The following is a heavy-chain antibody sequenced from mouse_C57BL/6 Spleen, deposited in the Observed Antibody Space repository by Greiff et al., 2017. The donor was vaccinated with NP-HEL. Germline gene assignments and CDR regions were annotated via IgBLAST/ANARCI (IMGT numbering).Heavy chain of an antibody. CDR1: GFTFSDYG. J-gene: IGHJ4*01. CDR3: ARRRLYYAMDY. D-gene: IGHD3-2*02. CDR2: ISSGSSTI. Sequence: EVKLMESGGGLVKPGGSLKLSCAASGFTFSDYGMHWVRQAPEKGLEWVAYISSGSSTIYYADTVKGRFTISRDNAKNTLFLQMTSLRSEDTAMYYCARRRLYYAMDYWGQGTSVTVSS. V-gene: IGHV5-17*01.